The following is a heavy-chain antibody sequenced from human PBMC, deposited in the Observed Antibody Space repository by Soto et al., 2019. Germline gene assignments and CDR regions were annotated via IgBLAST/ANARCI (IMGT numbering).Heavy chain of an antibody. J-gene: IGHJ4*02. CDR3: ARGQGMAAAGGDQFDS. CDR2: INPSSGST. Sequence: QVQLVQSGAEVKKPGASVKVSCKASGYTFTSYYIHCVRQAPGQGLEWMGIINPSSGSTNYAQKSPGGLTMTRDRISNTVYRELRRRTSEDAAVYYCARGQGMAAAGGDQFDSWGQGALVTVSS. D-gene: IGHD6-25*01. CDR1: GYTFTSYY. V-gene: IGHV1-46*03.